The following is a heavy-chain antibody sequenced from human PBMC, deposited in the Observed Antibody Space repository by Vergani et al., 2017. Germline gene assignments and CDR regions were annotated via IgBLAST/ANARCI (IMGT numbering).Heavy chain of an antibody. CDR3: AKGSCLGGSCYKPLFDY. J-gene: IGHJ4*02. CDR1: GGSINSHHYY. V-gene: IGHV4-61*02. D-gene: IGHD2-15*01. Sequence: QVQLQESGPGLVKPSQTLSLTCTVSGGSINSHHYYWSWIRQPAGKGLEWIGRIHTSGSTNYNSSLKSRVSMSEDTSKHQSFWNLTSVTAADAAVYFCAKGSCLGGSCYKPLFDYWGQGILVTVSS. CDR2: IHTSGST.